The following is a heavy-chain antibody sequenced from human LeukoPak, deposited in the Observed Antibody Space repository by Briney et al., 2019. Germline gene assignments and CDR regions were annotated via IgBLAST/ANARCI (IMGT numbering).Heavy chain of an antibody. CDR3: ARGRLGGSGLRYFDY. V-gene: IGHV4-34*01. CDR2: INHSGST. D-gene: IGHD3-10*01. Sequence: SETLSLTCAVYGVSFSGYYWSWLRQPPGKGLEWIGEINHSGSTNYNPSLKSRVTISVDTSKNQFSLKLSSVTAADTAVYYCARGRLGGSGLRYFDYWGQGTLVTVSS. J-gene: IGHJ4*02. CDR1: GVSFSGYY.